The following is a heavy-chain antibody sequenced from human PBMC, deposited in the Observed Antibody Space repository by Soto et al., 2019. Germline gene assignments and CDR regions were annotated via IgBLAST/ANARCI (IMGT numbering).Heavy chain of an antibody. J-gene: IGHJ5*02. CDR2: ISGSGGST. CDR3: ANGLSQPPGGWFDP. CDR1: GFTISSYA. V-gene: IGHV3-23*01. Sequence: EVQLLESGGGLVQPGGSLRLSCAVSGFTISSYAMSWVRQAPGKGLEWVSVISGSGGSTYYVDSVKGRFTISRDNSKYTLYLQMNSLRADDTAVYYCANGLSQPPGGWFDPWGRGTLVTVSS. D-gene: IGHD3-16*01.